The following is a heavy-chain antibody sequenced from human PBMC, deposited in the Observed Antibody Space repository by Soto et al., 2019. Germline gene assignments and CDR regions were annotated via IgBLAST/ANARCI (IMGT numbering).Heavy chain of an antibody. CDR3: ARGLSSPSAAGV. D-gene: IGHD6-6*01. Sequence: QLQLQESGPGLVKPSETLSLTCAVSGGSVSSGGNYWGLIRQSPGKGLELIGSVHDTGTTHYNPSLTSRVTISVDTSKNQFSLNVNSVTAAETAVYYCARGLSSPSAAGVWGQGTLVTVSS. CDR2: VHDTGTT. V-gene: IGHV4-39*01. CDR1: GGSVSSGGNY. J-gene: IGHJ4*02.